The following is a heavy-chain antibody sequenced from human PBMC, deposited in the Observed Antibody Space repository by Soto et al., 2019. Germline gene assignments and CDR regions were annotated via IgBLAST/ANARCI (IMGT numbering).Heavy chain of an antibody. CDR1: GGSISSSNW. D-gene: IGHD4-17*01. J-gene: IGHJ4*02. CDR3: GRISSNGDYAY. CDR2: IYHSGST. V-gene: IGHV4-4*02. Sequence: SETLSLTCAVSGGSISSSNWWSWVRQPPGKGLEWIGEIYHSGSTNYNPSLKSRVTISVDKSKNQSSLKLSSVTAADTAVYYCGRISSNGDYAYWGQGTLVTVSS.